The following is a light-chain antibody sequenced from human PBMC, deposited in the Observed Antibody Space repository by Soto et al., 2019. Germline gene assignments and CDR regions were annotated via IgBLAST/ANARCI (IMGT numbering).Light chain of an antibody. J-gene: IGKJ5*01. V-gene: IGKV3-20*01. CDR2: GEX. CDR3: RQYGSSPPIT. Sequence: IGLTQSPGTLSLSPGEGATLSCRASQRFSSSYLAWYRQNPGQAPRLLXXGEXSRGTGIPDRFSGSGSGRDFTLTISRLEPEYFAVYYCRQYGSSPPITFGQGTRLEI. CDR1: QRFSSSY.